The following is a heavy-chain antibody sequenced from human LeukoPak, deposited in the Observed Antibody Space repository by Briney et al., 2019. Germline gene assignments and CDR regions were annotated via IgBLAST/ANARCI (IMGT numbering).Heavy chain of an antibody. Sequence: GASVKVSCKASGYISTSYAMHWVRQAPGQRLEWMGWINAGNGNTKYSQKFQGRVTITRDTSASTAYMELSSLRSEDTAVYYCARESITIFGVETSLGYWGQGTLVTVSS. J-gene: IGHJ4*02. CDR1: GYISTSYA. CDR3: ARESITIFGVETSLGY. D-gene: IGHD3-3*01. V-gene: IGHV1-3*01. CDR2: INAGNGNT.